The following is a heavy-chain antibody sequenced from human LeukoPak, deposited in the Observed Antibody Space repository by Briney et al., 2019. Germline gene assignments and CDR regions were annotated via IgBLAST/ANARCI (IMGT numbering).Heavy chain of an antibody. J-gene: IGHJ4*02. V-gene: IGHV3-23*01. CDR1: GFTFSSYA. D-gene: IGHD2-2*01. Sequence: PGGSLRLSCAASGFTFSSYAMSWVRQAPGKGLEWVSAISGSGGSTYYADSVKGRFTISRDNSKNTLYLQMNSLRAEDTAVYYCAKSEGDIVVVPAATLDYWGQGTLVTVSS. CDR3: AKSEGDIVVVPAATLDY. CDR2: ISGSGGST.